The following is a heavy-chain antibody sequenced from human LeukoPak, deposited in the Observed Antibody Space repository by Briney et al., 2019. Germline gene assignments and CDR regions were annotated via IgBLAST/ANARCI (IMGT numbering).Heavy chain of an antibody. V-gene: IGHV3-30*02. CDR1: GFTFSSYG. J-gene: IGHJ3*02. CDR3: ASPYDYGDHYLDALHI. Sequence: GGSLRLSCAASGFTFSSYGMHWVRQAPGKGLEWEAFIRYDGSNKYYADSVKGRFTISRDNSKNTLYLQMNSLRAADTAVYYCASPYDYGDHYLDALHIWGQGTIVTVSS. D-gene: IGHD4-17*01. CDR2: IRYDGSNK.